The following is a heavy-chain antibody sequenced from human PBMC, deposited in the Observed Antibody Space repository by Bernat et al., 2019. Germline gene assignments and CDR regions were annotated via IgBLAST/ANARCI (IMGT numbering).Heavy chain of an antibody. CDR2: IWYDGSNK. Sequence: QVQLVESGGGVVQPGRSLRLSCAASGFIFSSYGMHWVRQAPGKGLEWVAVIWYDGSNKYYADSVKGRFTISRDNSKNTLYLQMNSLRAEDTAVYYCARGVSGGSPPGGYWGQGTLVTVFS. J-gene: IGHJ4*02. V-gene: IGHV3-33*01. D-gene: IGHD2-15*01. CDR1: GFIFSSYG. CDR3: ARGVSGGSPPGGY.